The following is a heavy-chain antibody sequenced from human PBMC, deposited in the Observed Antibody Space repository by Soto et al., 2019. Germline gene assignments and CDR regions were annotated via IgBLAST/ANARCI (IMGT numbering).Heavy chain of an antibody. CDR3: ARCGNSSSWYASTPWDESGFDY. CDR1: GGSISSYY. D-gene: IGHD6-13*01. J-gene: IGHJ4*02. Sequence: SETLSLTCTVSGGSISSYYWSWIRQPPGKELEWIGYIYYSGSTNYNPSLKSRVTISVDTSKNQFSLKLSSVTAADTAVYYCARCGNSSSWYASTPWDESGFDYWGQGTLVTVSS. CDR2: IYYSGST. V-gene: IGHV4-59*01.